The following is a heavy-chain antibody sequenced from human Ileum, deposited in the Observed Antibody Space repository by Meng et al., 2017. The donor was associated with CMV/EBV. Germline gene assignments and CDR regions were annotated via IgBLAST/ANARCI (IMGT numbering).Heavy chain of an antibody. Sequence: GGSLRLSCSASGFPIDSYAMAWVRQAPGKGLEWLSVMTGGGAGSYYSESVKGRFTISRDNSRNTVYLQMNSLRAEDAAVYYCVRGYSVGVVDIIGYWGQGTLVTVSS. V-gene: IGHV3-23*01. CDR3: VRGYSVGVVDIIGY. J-gene: IGHJ4*02. CDR2: MTGGGAGS. CDR1: GFPIDSYA. D-gene: IGHD3-3*01.